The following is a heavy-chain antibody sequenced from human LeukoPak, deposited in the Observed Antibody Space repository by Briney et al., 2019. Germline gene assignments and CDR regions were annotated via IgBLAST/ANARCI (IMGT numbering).Heavy chain of an antibody. CDR1: GGSISSGGYY. CDR3: VRDRSHYYGMDV. CDR2: IYYSGST. Sequence: SETLSLTCTVSGGSISSGGYYWSWIRQHPGKGLEWIGYIYYSGSTYYNPSLKSRVTISVDTSKNQFSLKLSSVTAADTAVYYCVRDRSHYYGMDVWGQGTTVTVSS. J-gene: IGHJ6*02. V-gene: IGHV4-31*03.